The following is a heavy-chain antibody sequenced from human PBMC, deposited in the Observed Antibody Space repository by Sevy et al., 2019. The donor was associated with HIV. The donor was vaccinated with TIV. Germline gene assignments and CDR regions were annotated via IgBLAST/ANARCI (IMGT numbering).Heavy chain of an antibody. CDR1: GGSISSGGYY. V-gene: IGHV4-31*03. J-gene: IGHJ4*02. CDR3: ARDPGDSSGWYYDY. CDR2: IYYSGST. D-gene: IGHD6-19*01. Sequence: SETLSLTCTVSGGSISSGGYYWSWIRQHPGKGLEWIGYIYYSGSTYYNPSLRSRVTISVDTSKNQFSLKLSSVTAADTAVYYCARDPGDSSGWYYDYWGQGTLVTVSS.